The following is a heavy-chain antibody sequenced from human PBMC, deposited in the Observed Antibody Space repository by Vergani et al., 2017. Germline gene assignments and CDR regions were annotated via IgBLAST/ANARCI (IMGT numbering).Heavy chain of an antibody. CDR3: AKVGRSEVAGTFGAFDI. V-gene: IGHV3-23*01. CDR1: GFTFIMHA. J-gene: IGHJ3*02. CDR2: LSASERRT. Sequence: EVQLLESGGDLVQPGGSLRLFCAASGFTFIMHAMSWVRQATGKGLEWVSTLSASERRTHYADSVKGRFTISRDNSKNTLFLHMNSLRPEDTAVYYCAKVGRSEVAGTFGAFDIWGQGTMVTVSS. D-gene: IGHD6-19*01.